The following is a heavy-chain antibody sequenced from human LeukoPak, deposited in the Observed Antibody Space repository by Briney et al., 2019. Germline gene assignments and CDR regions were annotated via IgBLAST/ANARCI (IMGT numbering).Heavy chain of an antibody. J-gene: IGHJ4*02. Sequence: SETLSLTCAVYGVSFSGYYWSWIRQPPGKGLEWIGEINHSGSTNYNPSLKSRVTISVDTSKNQFSLKLSSVTAADTAVYYCARGDLKLPMVRGVTFFYYWGQGTLVTVSS. CDR1: GVSFSGYY. D-gene: IGHD3-10*01. CDR2: INHSGST. V-gene: IGHV4-34*01. CDR3: ARGDLKLPMVRGVTFFYY.